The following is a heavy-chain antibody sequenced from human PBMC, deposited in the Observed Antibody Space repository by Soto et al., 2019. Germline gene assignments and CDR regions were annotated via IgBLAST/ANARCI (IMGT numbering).Heavy chain of an antibody. CDR1: GFTFSTYA. CDR2: ISYDGINK. D-gene: IGHD3-10*01. Sequence: QVQLVESGGGVVQPGRSLRLSCATSGFTFSTYAMDWVRQAPGKGLEWVAVISYDGINKYYADSVKGRFTISRDNSKSPLYLQMNSLRAEDTAVYYCAKPTVRERITYSFDYWGQGTLVTVSS. CDR3: AKPTVRERITYSFDY. V-gene: IGHV3-30-3*02. J-gene: IGHJ4*02.